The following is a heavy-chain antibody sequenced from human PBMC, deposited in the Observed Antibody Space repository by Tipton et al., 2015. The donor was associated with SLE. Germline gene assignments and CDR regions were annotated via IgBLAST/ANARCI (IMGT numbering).Heavy chain of an antibody. D-gene: IGHD3-22*01. V-gene: IGHV4-38-2*01. CDR2: IYYSGST. J-gene: IGHJ4*02. CDR1: GYSISSGYY. Sequence: TLSLTCAVSGYSISSGYYWGWIRQPPGKELEWIGSIYYSGSTYYNPSLKSRVTISVDTSKNQFSLKLSSVTAADTAVYYCARHQYYYDSSGPFDYWGQGTLVTVSS. CDR3: ARHQYYYDSSGPFDY.